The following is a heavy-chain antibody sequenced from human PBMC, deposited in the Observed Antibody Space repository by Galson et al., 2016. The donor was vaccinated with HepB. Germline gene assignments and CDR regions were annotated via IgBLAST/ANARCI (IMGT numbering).Heavy chain of an antibody. CDR2: IYSGGTT. CDR3: AGLSGCYYFGMDV. D-gene: IGHD1-26*01. J-gene: IGHJ6*02. Sequence: SLRLSCAASGFTVSSNYMNWVRQAPGKGLEWVSVIYSGGTTYYAGSVKGRFTISRDNSKNTLYLQMNSLRAEDTAVYYCAGLSGCYYFGMDVWGQGTTVTVSS. V-gene: IGHV3-53*01. CDR1: GFTVSSNY.